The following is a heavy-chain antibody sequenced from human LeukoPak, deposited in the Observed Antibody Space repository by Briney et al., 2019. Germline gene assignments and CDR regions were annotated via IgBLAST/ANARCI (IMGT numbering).Heavy chain of an antibody. CDR2: IYYSGST. D-gene: IGHD4-23*01. CDR1: GGSISSYY. Sequence: PSETLSLTCTVSGGSISSYYWSWIRQPPGKGLEWIGYIYYSGSTNYNPSLKSRVTISVDTSKNQFSLKLSSVTAADTAVYYCARSTVVLIGPDAFDIWGQGTMVTASS. J-gene: IGHJ3*02. V-gene: IGHV4-59*01. CDR3: ARSTVVLIGPDAFDI.